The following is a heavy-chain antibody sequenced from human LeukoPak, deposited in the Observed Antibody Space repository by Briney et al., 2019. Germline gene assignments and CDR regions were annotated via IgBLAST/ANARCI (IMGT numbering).Heavy chain of an antibody. CDR2: IYPSDSDT. D-gene: IGHD6-13*01. Sequence: GESLKISCKGSGYSFTSYWIGWVRQMPGKGLEWMGIIYPSDSDTRYSPSFQGQVTISADKSISTTYLQWSSLKASDTAMYYCARQRRNGGIAASNDAFDIWGQGTMVTVSS. CDR1: GYSFTSYW. CDR3: ARQRRNGGIAASNDAFDI. J-gene: IGHJ3*02. V-gene: IGHV5-51*01.